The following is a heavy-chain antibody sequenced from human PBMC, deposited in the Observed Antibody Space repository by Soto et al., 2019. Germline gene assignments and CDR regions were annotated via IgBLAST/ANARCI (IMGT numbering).Heavy chain of an antibody. D-gene: IGHD5-12*01. V-gene: IGHV1-69*01. Sequence: QVQLVQSGAEVKKPGSSVKVSCKASGGTFSSYAISWVRQAPGQGLEWMGGNIPIFGTANYAQKFQGRVTITADESTSTAYMELSSLRSEDTAVYYCARDVGDGYNLFYYYGMDVWGQGTTVTVSS. J-gene: IGHJ6*02. CDR3: ARDVGDGYNLFYYYGMDV. CDR2: NIPIFGTA. CDR1: GGTFSSYA.